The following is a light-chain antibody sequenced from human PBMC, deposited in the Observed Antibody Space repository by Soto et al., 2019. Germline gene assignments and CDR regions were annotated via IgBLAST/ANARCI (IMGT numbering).Light chain of an antibody. CDR1: QGVGST. V-gene: IGKV3-15*01. CDR3: QHYKTWPLA. Sequence: EIVMTQSPATLSVSPGERVTLSCRASQGVGSTLAWYRQQPGQAPRLLIYDAYIRATGVPARFSGSGSGTEFTLTISSLQSEDFAVYYCQHYKTWPLAFGGGTKVEI. J-gene: IGKJ4*01. CDR2: DAY.